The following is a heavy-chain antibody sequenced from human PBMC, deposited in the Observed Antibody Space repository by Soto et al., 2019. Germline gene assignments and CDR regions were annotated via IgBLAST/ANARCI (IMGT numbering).Heavy chain of an antibody. CDR2: INPNSGGT. D-gene: IGHD6-13*01. CDR3: ARSRKVSRWYEYWFDL. J-gene: IGHJ5*02. Sequence: ASVKVSCKASGYTFTGYYMHWVRQAPGQGLEWMGWINPNSGGTNYAQKLQGWVTMTRDTSISTAYMELSRLRSDDTAVYYCARSRKVSRWYEYWFDLWGQGTLVTVSS. V-gene: IGHV1-2*04. CDR1: GYTFTGYY.